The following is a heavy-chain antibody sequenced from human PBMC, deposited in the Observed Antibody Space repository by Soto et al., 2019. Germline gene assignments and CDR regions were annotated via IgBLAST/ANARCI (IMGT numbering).Heavy chain of an antibody. J-gene: IGHJ6*02. CDR3: TSLYSSSPLDV. D-gene: IGHD6-13*01. CDR1: GFTFSGSA. CDR2: IRSKANSYAT. V-gene: IGHV3-73*01. Sequence: GGSLRHSCAASGFTFSGSAMHWVRQASGKGLEWVGRIRSKANSYATAYAASVKGRFTISRDDSKNTAYLQMNSLKTEDTAVYYCTSLYSSSPLDVWGQGTTVTVSS.